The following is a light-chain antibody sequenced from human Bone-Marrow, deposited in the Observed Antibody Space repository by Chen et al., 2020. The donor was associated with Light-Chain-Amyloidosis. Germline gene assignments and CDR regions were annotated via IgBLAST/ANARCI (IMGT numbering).Light chain of an antibody. V-gene: IGLV6-57*01. CDR2: EDD. CDR1: SGSIATNY. J-gene: IGLJ2*01. CDR3: PSYQDSSQGV. Sequence: NFMLTQPHSVSESPGKTVIISCTRSSGSIATNYVQWYQQRPGSFPTTVIYEDDQRPSGVTDQFSGSIDRTSHSASLTISGLKTEDEADYYCPSYQDSSQGVFGGGTKLTVL.